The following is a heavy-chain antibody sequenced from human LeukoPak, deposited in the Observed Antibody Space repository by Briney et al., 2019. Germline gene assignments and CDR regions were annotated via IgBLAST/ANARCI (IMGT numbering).Heavy chain of an antibody. D-gene: IGHD3-9*01. Sequence: SQTLSLTCTVSGGSISSSSYYWGWIRQPPGKGLEWIGSIYYSGSTYYNPSLKSRVNISVDTSKNQFSLKLSSVTSADTAVYYCARQDYDILTGYPNWCDPWGQGTLVTVSS. CDR3: ARQDYDILTGYPNWCDP. CDR2: IYYSGST. CDR1: GGSISSSSYY. J-gene: IGHJ5*02. V-gene: IGHV4-39*01.